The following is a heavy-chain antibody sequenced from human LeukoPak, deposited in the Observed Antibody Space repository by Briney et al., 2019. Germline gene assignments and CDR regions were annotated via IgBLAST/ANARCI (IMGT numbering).Heavy chain of an antibody. CDR2: IRYDGSNK. Sequence: GGSLRLSCAASGFTFSSYGMHWVRQAPGKGLEWVAFIRYDGSNKYYADSVKGRFTISRDNSKNTLYLQMNSLRAEDTAVYYRAKDRSRIAVAGMHWGQGTLVTVSS. D-gene: IGHD6-19*01. V-gene: IGHV3-30*02. CDR1: GFTFSSYG. CDR3: AKDRSRIAVAGMH. J-gene: IGHJ4*02.